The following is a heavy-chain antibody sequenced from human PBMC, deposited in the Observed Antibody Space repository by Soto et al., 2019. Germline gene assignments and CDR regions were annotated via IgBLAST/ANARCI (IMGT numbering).Heavy chain of an antibody. CDR3: AKDLRRGYCSGGSCFRMFFDY. Sequence: PGGSLRLSCAASGFTFSSYAMSWVRQAPGKGLEWVSAISGSGGSTYYADSVKGRFTISRDNSKNTLYLQMNSLRAEDTAVYYCAKDLRRGYCSGGSCFRMFFDYWGQGTLVTVSS. D-gene: IGHD2-15*01. J-gene: IGHJ4*02. V-gene: IGHV3-23*01. CDR2: ISGSGGST. CDR1: GFTFSSYA.